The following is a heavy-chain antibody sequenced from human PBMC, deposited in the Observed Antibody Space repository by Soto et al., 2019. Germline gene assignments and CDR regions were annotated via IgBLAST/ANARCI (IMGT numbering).Heavy chain of an antibody. J-gene: IGHJ4*02. CDR2: ISSSGSTI. Sequence: GGSLILSCAASGFTFSDYYMSWIRQAPGKGLEWVSYISSSGSTIYYADSVKGRFTISRDNSKSTLYLHMSSLRTEDTAVYYCGRKEVSGPIDYWGQGTLVTVSS. V-gene: IGHV3-11*04. CDR1: GFTFSDYY. CDR3: GRKEVSGPIDY.